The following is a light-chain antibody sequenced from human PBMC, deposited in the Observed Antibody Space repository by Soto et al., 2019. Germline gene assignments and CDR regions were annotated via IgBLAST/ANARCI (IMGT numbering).Light chain of an antibody. CDR3: ATWDDSLNGVV. Sequence: QSALTQPPSASGTPGQRVTISCSGGSSNIGSNTVNWYHQLPGTAPKLLIYNNNQRPSGVPDRFSGSTSGTSASLAISGLLSEDEADYYCATWDDSLNGVVFGGGTKLTVL. CDR2: NNN. J-gene: IGLJ2*01. CDR1: SSNIGSNT. V-gene: IGLV1-44*01.